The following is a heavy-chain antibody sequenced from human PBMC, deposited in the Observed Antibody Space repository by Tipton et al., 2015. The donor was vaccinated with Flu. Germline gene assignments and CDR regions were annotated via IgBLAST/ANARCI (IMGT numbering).Heavy chain of an antibody. Sequence: TLSLTCTVSGGSISSYYWSWIRQPPGKGLEWIGYIYYSGSTNYNPSLKSRVTISVDTSKNQFSLKLNSVTAADTAVYYCARRGDGYNLDWYFDLWGRGPLVTVSS. V-gene: IGHV4-59*08. CDR3: ARRGDGYNLDWYFDL. J-gene: IGHJ2*01. CDR2: IYYSGST. CDR1: GGSISSYY. D-gene: IGHD5-24*01.